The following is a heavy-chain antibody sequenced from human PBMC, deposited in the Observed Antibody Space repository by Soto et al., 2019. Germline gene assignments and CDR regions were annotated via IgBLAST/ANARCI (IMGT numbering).Heavy chain of an antibody. V-gene: IGHV4-59*01. CDR3: ARDFVFSGEDCYSGYAY. D-gene: IGHD2-21*02. Sequence: QVQLQESGPGLVKPSETLSLTCNVSGGSIGNYFWTWIRQPPGKGLEWIGYIYNSGSTIYNPSLKSRVTTSVDTSKNHFSLNVSCVTAADTAVYYCARDFVFSGEDCYSGYAYWGQGILVTVSS. CDR2: IYNSGST. J-gene: IGHJ4*02. CDR1: GGSIGNYF.